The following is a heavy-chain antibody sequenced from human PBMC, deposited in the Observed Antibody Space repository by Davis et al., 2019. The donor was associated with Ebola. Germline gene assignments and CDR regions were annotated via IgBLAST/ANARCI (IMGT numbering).Heavy chain of an antibody. Sequence: PGGSLRLSCAASGFTFSSYSMNWVRQAPGKGLVWVLRINIDGSSTSYADSVKGRFTISRDNAKNTLYLQMNSLRAEDTAVYYCARAAPGGYYYYGMDVWGQGTTVTVSS. V-gene: IGHV3-74*01. CDR2: INIDGSST. J-gene: IGHJ6*02. D-gene: IGHD1-14*01. CDR1: GFTFSSYS. CDR3: ARAAPGGYYYYGMDV.